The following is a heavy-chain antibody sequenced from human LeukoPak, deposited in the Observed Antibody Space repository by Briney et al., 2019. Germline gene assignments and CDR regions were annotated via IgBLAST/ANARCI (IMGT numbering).Heavy chain of an antibody. CDR2: IYHSGST. CDR1: GGSISSSNW. J-gene: IGHJ4*02. CDR3: ARDNEVPAAIDY. D-gene: IGHD2-2*02. V-gene: IGHV4-4*02. Sequence: PSGTLSLTCAVSGGSISSSNWWSWVRQPPGKGLEWIGEIYHSGSTYYNPSLKSRVTISVDRSKNQFSLKLSSVTAADTAVYYCARDNEVPAAIDYWGQGTLVTVSS.